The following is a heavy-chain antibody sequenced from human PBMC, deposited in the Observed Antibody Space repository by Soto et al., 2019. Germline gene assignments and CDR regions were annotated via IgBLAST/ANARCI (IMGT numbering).Heavy chain of an antibody. CDR2: IKSKTDGGTT. J-gene: IGHJ6*02. CDR3: TTDRPNSSGWYPYYYYGMDV. D-gene: IGHD6-19*01. Sequence: GGSLRLSCAASGFTFSNAWMSWVRQAPGKGLEWVGRIKSKTDGGTTDYAAPVKGRFTISRDDSKNTLYLQMNSLKTEDTAVYYCTTDRPNSSGWYPYYYYGMDVWGQGTTVTVSS. CDR1: GFTFSNAW. V-gene: IGHV3-15*01.